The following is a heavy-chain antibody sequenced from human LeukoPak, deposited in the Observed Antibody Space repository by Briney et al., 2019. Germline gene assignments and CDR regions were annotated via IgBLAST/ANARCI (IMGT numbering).Heavy chain of an antibody. V-gene: IGHV1-8*03. CDR2: MNPNSGNT. CDR3: ARGSSGVRFLGFDP. D-gene: IGHD3-3*01. Sequence: GASVKVSCKASGYTFTSYDINWVRQATGQGLEWMGWMNPNSGNTGYAQKFQGRVTITRNTSISTAYMELSSLRSEDTAVYYCARGSSGVRFLGFDPWGQGTLVTVSS. CDR1: GYTFTSYD. J-gene: IGHJ5*02.